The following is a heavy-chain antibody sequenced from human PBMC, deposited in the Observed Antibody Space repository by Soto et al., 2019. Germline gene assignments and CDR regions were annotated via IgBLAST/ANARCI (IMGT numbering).Heavy chain of an antibody. V-gene: IGHV3-48*01. J-gene: IGHJ4*02. CDR2: INSGSTSV. CDR1: GFIFNSYS. D-gene: IGHD1-26*01. Sequence: EVQLVESGGGLVQPGGSLRLSCVASGFIFNSYSMNWVRQAPGKGLEWISYINSGSTSVFYADSVKGRFSISRDNAKNSRYLQMNSRRAEDTAVYYCASSASPDAYWGQGTLVTVSS. CDR3: ASSASPDAY.